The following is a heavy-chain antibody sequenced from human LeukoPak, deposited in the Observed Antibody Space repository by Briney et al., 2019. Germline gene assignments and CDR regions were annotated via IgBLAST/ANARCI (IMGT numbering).Heavy chain of an antibody. J-gene: IGHJ5*02. D-gene: IGHD3-22*01. CDR3: ALYDSSGYYSDWFDP. Sequence: GGSLRLSCAASGFTFSSYWMSWVRQAPGKGLEWVANIKQDGSEKYYVDSVKGRFTISRDNAKSSLYLQMNSLRSEDTAVYYCALYDSSGYYSDWFDPWGQGTLVTVSS. CDR1: GFTFSSYW. CDR2: IKQDGSEK. V-gene: IGHV3-7*05.